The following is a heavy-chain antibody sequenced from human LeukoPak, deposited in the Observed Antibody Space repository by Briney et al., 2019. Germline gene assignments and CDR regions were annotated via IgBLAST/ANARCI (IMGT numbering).Heavy chain of an antibody. CDR1: GFTFGNAW. D-gene: IGHD6-6*01. J-gene: IGHJ4*02. CDR2: IKSKTDGGPT. V-gene: IGHV3-15*01. Sequence: PGGSLRLSCAASGFTFGNAWMSWVRQAPGKGLEWVGRIKSKTDGGPTDYAAPVKGRFTISRDDSKNTLYLQMNSLKTEDTAVYYCATVAHSSSLDYWGQGTLVTVSS. CDR3: ATVAHSSSLDY.